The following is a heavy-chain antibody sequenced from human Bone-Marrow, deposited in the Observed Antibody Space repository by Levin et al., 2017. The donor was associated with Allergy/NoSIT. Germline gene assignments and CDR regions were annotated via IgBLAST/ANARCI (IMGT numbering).Heavy chain of an antibody. CDR3: ARGLSSSWSRPLNWFDP. CDR2: IYYSGST. J-gene: IGHJ5*02. D-gene: IGHD6-13*01. V-gene: IGHV4-59*01. Sequence: SETLSLTCTVSGGSISSYYWSWIRQPPGKGLEWIGYIYYSGSTNYNPSLKSRVTISVDTSKNQFSLKLSSVTAADTAVYYCARGLSSSWSRPLNWFDPWGQGTLVTVSS. CDR1: GGSISSYY.